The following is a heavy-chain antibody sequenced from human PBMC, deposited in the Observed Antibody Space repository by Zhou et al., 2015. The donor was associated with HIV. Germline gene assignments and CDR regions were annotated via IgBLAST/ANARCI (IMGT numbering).Heavy chain of an antibody. CDR2: IIPIFGTA. J-gene: IGHJ3*02. CDR3: ARDRHTLGHCSSTSCYSQYAFDI. Sequence: QVQLVQSGAEVKKPGSSVKVSCKASGGTFSSYAISWVRQAPGQGLEWMGGIIPIFGTANYAQKFQGRVTITADESTSTAYMELSSLRSEDTAVYYCARDRHTLGHCSSTSCYSQYAFDIWGQGTMVTVSS. D-gene: IGHD2-2*02. V-gene: IGHV1-69*01. CDR1: GGTFSSYA.